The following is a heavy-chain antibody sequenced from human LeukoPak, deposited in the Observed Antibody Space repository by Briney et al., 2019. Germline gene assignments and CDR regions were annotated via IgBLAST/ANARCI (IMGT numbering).Heavy chain of an antibody. J-gene: IGHJ4*02. V-gene: IGHV3-23*01. CDR1: GFTFSSYA. Sequence: GGSLRLSCAASGFTFSSYAMSWVRQAPGKGLEWVSAISGSGGSTYYADSVKGRFTISRDNSKNTLYLQMNSLRAEDTAVYYCAKARLRQVGAPPYFDYWGQGTLVTVPS. CDR3: AKARLRQVGAPPYFDY. CDR2: ISGSGGST. D-gene: IGHD1-26*01.